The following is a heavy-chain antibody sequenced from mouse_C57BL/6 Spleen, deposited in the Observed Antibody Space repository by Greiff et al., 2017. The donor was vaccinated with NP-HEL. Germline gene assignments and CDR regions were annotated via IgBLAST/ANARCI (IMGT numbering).Heavy chain of an antibody. Sequence: VMLVESGPGLVQPSQSLSITCTVSGFSLTSYGVHWVRQSPGEGLEWLGVIWSGGSTDYNAAFISRLSISKDNSKSQVFFKMNSLQADDTAIYYCARRGLLRDYAMDYWGQGTSVTVSS. CDR2: IWSGGST. CDR3: ARRGLLRDYAMDY. V-gene: IGHV2-2*01. J-gene: IGHJ4*01. CDR1: GFSLTSYG. D-gene: IGHD1-1*01.